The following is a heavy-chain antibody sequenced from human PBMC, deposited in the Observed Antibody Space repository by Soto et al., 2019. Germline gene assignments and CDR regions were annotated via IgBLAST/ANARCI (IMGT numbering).Heavy chain of an antibody. V-gene: IGHV1-46*01. D-gene: IGHD2-2*02. Sequence: QVQLVQSGAEVKKPGASVKVSCKASGYTFTSYYMHWVRQAPGQGLEWMGIINPSGGSTSYAQKFQGRVTMTRDTSTSTVYMELSSLRSEDTAVYYCARDHPLRYCSSTSCYNLYVYYYYYGMDVWGQGTTVTVSS. CDR1: GYTFTSYY. J-gene: IGHJ6*02. CDR3: ARDHPLRYCSSTSCYNLYVYYYYYGMDV. CDR2: INPSGGST.